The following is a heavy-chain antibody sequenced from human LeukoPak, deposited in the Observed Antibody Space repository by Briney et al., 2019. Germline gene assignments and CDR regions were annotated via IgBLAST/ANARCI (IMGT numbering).Heavy chain of an antibody. CDR1: GFTFSTYA. D-gene: IGHD6-19*01. V-gene: IGHV4-39*01. CDR3: ARHDRTYSSGWLNL. J-gene: IGHJ4*02. CDR2: IYYSGST. Sequence: PGGSLRLSCAASGFTFSTYAMSWVRQAPGKGLEWIGSIYYSGSTYYNPSLKSRVTISVDTSKNQFSLKLSSVTAADTAVYYCARHDRTYSSGWLNLWGQGTLVTVSS.